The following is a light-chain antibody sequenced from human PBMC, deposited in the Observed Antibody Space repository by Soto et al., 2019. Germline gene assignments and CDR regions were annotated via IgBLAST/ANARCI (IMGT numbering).Light chain of an antibody. V-gene: IGKV3-11*01. CDR1: QSVNVY. CDR2: DAS. CDR3: QQRSNWPWT. Sequence: EIVLTQSPATLSLSPGERATLSCRASQSVNVYLAWYQQKPGQALRLLIYDASSRATGIPARFSGSGSGTDFTLTISSLEPEDFAVYYCQQRSNWPWTFGQGTKVEIK. J-gene: IGKJ1*01.